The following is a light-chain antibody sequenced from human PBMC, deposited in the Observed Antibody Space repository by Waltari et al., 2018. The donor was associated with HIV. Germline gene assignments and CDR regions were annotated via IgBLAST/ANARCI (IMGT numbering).Light chain of an antibody. J-gene: IGLJ2*01. CDR3: SSYTSSSTLVV. V-gene: IGLV2-14*01. CDR2: DVT. Sequence: QSALTQPASVSGSPGQSITISCTGTSSDVCGYNYVSWYQHHPGKAPKLMIYDVTNRPSGVSNRFSGSKSGNTASLTISGLQAEDEADYYCSSYTSSSTLVVFGGGTKLTVL. CDR1: SSDVCGYNY.